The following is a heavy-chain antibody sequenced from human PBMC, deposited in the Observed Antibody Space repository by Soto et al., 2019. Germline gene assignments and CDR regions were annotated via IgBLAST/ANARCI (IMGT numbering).Heavy chain of an antibody. CDR1: GFSFSDYG. V-gene: IGHV3-23*01. CDR2: ISGSGST. CDR3: AKDYLRWAQS. Sequence: GGSLRLSCAASGFSFSDYGMSWVRQAPGKWLEWVSAISGSGSTFYADSVKGRFTISRDNSKNTLYLQMNSLRAEDTAVYYCAKDYLRWAQSWGQGXLVTVSS. J-gene: IGHJ5*02. D-gene: IGHD1-26*01.